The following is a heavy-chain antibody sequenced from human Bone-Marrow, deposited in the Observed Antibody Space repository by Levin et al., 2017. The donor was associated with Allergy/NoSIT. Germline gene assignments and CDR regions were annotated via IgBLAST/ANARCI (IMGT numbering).Heavy chain of an antibody. D-gene: IGHD5-12*01. V-gene: IGHV4-31*02. CDR3: ARFNGYDFDY. CDR2: IYYSGNT. J-gene: IGHJ4*02. Sequence: PGKGLEWIGYIYYSGNTYYNPSLKSRVIISVVTSKNQLSLKLTSVTVADTAVYYCARFNGYDFDYWGQGTLVTVSS.